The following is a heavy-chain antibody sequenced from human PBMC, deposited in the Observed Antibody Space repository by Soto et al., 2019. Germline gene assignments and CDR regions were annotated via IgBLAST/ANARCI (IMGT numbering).Heavy chain of an antibody. CDR2: IGISGCIT. Sequence: LRLSCAPSRFTFIGFEMNWVRQAAARGLEWISYIGISGCITYYSDSVTGRLTISRDNDKNSLYLRMHSLRADDTALYYCALECCSGTGCYHFGLRGPGTL. CDR1: RFTFIGFE. D-gene: IGHD2-2*01. J-gene: IGHJ4*01. CDR3: ALECCSGTGCYHFGL. V-gene: IGHV3-48*03.